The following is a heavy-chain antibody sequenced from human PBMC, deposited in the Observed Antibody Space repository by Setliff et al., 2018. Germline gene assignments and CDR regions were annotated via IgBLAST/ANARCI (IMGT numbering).Heavy chain of an antibody. Sequence: SETLSLTCAVYGGSFNSYYWSWIRQPPGKRLEWIGEINQSGSTNYNPSLKSRVTMSVDTSKNQFSLKLSSVTAADTAVYYCARGLSYYDSSGYLLAPYAFDIWGQGTMVTVSS. CDR2: INQSGST. D-gene: IGHD3-22*01. CDR3: ARGLSYYDSSGYLLAPYAFDI. V-gene: IGHV4-34*01. J-gene: IGHJ3*02. CDR1: GGSFNSYY.